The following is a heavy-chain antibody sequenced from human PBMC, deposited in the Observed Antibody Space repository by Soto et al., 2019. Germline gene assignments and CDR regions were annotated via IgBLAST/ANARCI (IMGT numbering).Heavy chain of an antibody. D-gene: IGHD5-12*01. V-gene: IGHV1-3*01. CDR3: AREGSLYEATYDY. J-gene: IGHJ4*02. CDR1: GYTFTSYG. CDR2: INAGNGNT. Sequence: ASVKVSCKASGYTFTSYGIHWVRQAPGQRLEWTGWINAGNGNTKYSEKFQGRVTMTTDTSTSTAYMELRSLRSDDTAVYYCAREGSLYEATYDYWGQGTLVTVSS.